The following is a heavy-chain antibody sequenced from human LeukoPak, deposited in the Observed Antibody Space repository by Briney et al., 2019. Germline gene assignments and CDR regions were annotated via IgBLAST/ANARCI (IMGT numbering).Heavy chain of an antibody. CDR2: IYYSGST. Sequence: SETLSLTCTVSGGSISSYYWSWIRQPPGKGLEWIGYIYYSGSTNYNPSLKSRVTISVDTSKNQFSLKLSSVTAADTAVYYCARGGGSFDYWGQGTLVTVSS. V-gene: IGHV4-59*08. D-gene: IGHD5-24*01. CDR1: GGSISSYY. J-gene: IGHJ4*02. CDR3: ARGGGSFDY.